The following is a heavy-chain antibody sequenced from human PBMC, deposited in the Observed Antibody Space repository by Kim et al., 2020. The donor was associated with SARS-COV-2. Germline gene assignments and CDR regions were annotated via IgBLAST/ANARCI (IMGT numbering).Heavy chain of an antibody. D-gene: IGHD1-1*01. CDR3: AIDIGDGYMARFFDF. CDR1: GFTFDDYA. V-gene: IGHV3-9*01. CDR2: ICWNSASI. Sequence: GGSLRLSCAASGFTFDDYAMHWVRQAPGKGLEWVSGICWNSASIGYADSVKGRFTISRDNAKDSLYLQMNSMRAEDTALYYCAIDIGDGYMARFFDFWGQGARVTVS. J-gene: IGHJ4*02.